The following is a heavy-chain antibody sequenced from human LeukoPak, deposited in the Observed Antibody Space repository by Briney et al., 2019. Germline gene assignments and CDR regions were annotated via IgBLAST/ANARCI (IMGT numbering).Heavy chain of an antibody. CDR3: AKDLTGSSSGSFDY. J-gene: IGHJ4*02. D-gene: IGHD6-6*01. Sequence: GGSLRLSCAASGFTFSDYAMHWVRQAPGKGLEWVSGITWTSGAMGYADSVRGRFTISRDNAKSSLYLQMNTLKVEDTALYYCAKDLTGSSSGSFDYWGQGILVTVSS. V-gene: IGHV3-9*01. CDR1: GFTFSDYA. CDR2: ITWTSGAM.